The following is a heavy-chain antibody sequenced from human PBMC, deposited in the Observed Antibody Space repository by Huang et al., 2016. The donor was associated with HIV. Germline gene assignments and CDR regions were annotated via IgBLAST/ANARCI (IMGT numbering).Heavy chain of an antibody. D-gene: IGHD1-26*01. CDR3: AAQWELRGGVDF. Sequence: EVQLVESGGGLIQPGGSLRLSCAASGFTVSSNYMSWVRQAPGKGLECVSVIYSDDSTYFADSVKGRVTISRDNSKNTLYLQMNSLRAEDTAVYYCAAQWELRGGVDFWGQGTLVTVSS. V-gene: IGHV3-53*01. CDR2: IYSDDST. J-gene: IGHJ4*02. CDR1: GFTVSSNY.